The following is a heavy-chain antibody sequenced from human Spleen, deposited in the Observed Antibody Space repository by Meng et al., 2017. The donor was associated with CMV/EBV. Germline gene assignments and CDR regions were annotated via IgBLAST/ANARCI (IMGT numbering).Heavy chain of an antibody. Sequence: SETLSLTCTVSGGSIRSHYWSWLRQPPGKGLEWIGYIYDSGSTKYNPSLKSRVTISVDTSKNQFSLKLSSVTAADTAVYYCARVSGYSSSWYGTADYWGQGTLVTVSS. CDR1: GGSIRSHY. D-gene: IGHD6-13*01. CDR2: IYDSGST. V-gene: IGHV4-59*11. CDR3: ARVSGYSSSWYGTADY. J-gene: IGHJ4*02.